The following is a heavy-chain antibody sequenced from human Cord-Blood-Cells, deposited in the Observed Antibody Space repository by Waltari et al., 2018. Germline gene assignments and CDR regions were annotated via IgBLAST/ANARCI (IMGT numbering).Heavy chain of an antibody. CDR2: IIPIFGTA. V-gene: IGHV1-69*06. D-gene: IGHD3-10*01. CDR1: GGTFSSYA. Sequence: QVQLVQSGAEVKKPGSSVKVSCKASGGTFSSYAISWVRQAPGQGLEWMGGIIPIFGTANYAQKVQGRVTITADKSTSTAYMELSSLRSEDTAVYYCARGGYYGSGSYYNFAFDIWGQGTTVTVSS. J-gene: IGHJ3*02. CDR3: ARGGYYGSGSYYNFAFDI.